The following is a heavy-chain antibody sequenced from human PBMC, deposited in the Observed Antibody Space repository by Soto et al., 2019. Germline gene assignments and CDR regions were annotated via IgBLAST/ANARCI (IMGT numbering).Heavy chain of an antibody. CDR1: GFTFSAFA. Sequence: EVQLLESGGGLVQPGGSLTLSCAASGFTFSAFALSWVRQAPGEGLEWVSGIVGSGGRTYYADSVKGRFTISRDNSKNTVYLKMSSLRAEDTAMYYCAKDPAGMYSSGWSQSFDFWGQGTQVTVSS. V-gene: IGHV3-23*01. J-gene: IGHJ4*02. CDR3: AKDPAGMYSSGWSQSFDF. CDR2: IVGSGGRT. D-gene: IGHD6-19*01.